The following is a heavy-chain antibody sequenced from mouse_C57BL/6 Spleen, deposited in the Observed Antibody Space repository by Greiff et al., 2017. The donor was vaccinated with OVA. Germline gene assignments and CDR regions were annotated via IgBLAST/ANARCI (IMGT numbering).Heavy chain of an antibody. CDR2: IDPSDSYT. CDR3: ARGKMGYDYGGYFDV. V-gene: IGHV1-69*01. Sequence: QVQLQQPGAELVMPGASVKLSCKASGYTFTSYWMHWVKQRPGQGLEWIGEIDPSDSYTNYNQKFKGKSTLTVEKSSSTAYMQLSSLTSEDSAVYYCARGKMGYDYGGYFDVWGTGTTVTVSS. CDR1: GYTFTSYW. J-gene: IGHJ1*03. D-gene: IGHD2-4*01.